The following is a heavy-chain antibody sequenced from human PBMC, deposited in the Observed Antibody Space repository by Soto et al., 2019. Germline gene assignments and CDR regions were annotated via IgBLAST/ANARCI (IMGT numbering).Heavy chain of an antibody. V-gene: IGHV3-23*01. CDR3: AKDQVPYS. J-gene: IGHJ4*02. CDR2: FSGSGGST. Sequence: EVQLLESGGGLVQPGGSLRLSCAASGFTFSNYAMSWVRQAPGKGLEWVSGFSGSGGSTYYADSVKGRFTISRDNSKNALYLKMNSLRAEDTAVYFCAKDQVPYSWGQGTLVTVSS. CDR1: GFTFSNYA.